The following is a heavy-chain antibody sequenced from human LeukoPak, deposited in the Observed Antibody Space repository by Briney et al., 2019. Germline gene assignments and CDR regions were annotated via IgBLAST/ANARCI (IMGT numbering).Heavy chain of an antibody. CDR3: ARLYCSGTSCLYDY. Sequence: GGSLRLSCTASGFTFSNYAMHWVRQAPGKGLEYVAAISSNGGSTYYANSVKGRVTISRDNSKNTLHLQMGSLRAEDMAVYYCARLYCSGTSCLYDYWGQGTLVTVSS. CDR1: GFTFSNYA. J-gene: IGHJ4*02. D-gene: IGHD2-2*01. V-gene: IGHV3-64*01. CDR2: ISSNGGST.